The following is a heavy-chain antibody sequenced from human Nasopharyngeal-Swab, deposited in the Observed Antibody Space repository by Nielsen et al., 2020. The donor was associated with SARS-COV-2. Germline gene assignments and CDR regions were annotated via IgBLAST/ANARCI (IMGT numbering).Heavy chain of an antibody. J-gene: IGHJ6*02. CDR3: AREDYYDSSGYPPYYHYGMDV. Sequence: WVRQAPGQGLEWMGIINPSGGSTSYAQKFQGRVTMTRDTSTSTVYMELSSLRSEDTAVYYCAREDYYDSSGYPPYYHYGMDVWGQGTTVTVSS. V-gene: IGHV1-46*01. D-gene: IGHD3-22*01. CDR2: INPSGGST.